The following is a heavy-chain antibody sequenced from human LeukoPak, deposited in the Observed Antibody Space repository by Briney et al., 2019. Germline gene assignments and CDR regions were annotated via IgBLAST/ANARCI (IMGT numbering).Heavy chain of an antibody. CDR1: GFTFSSYA. J-gene: IGHJ4*02. D-gene: IGHD1-26*01. V-gene: IGHV3-23*01. Sequence: PGGSLRLSCAASGFTFSSYAMSWVRQAPGKGLEWVSAISGSGGSTYYAGSVKGRFTISRDNSKNTLYLQMNSLRAEDTAVYYCAKPQWETRRGPFDYWGQGTLVTVSS. CDR3: AKPQWETRRGPFDY. CDR2: ISGSGGST.